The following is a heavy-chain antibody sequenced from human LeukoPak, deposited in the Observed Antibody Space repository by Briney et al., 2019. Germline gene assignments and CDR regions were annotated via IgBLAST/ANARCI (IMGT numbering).Heavy chain of an antibody. D-gene: IGHD1-14*01. J-gene: IGHJ4*02. CDR2: INPSGGDT. CDR3: AREVMDNLRFDY. V-gene: IGHV1-46*01. Sequence: GASVKVSCKSSGYTFTSYYMHWVRQAPGQGLEWMGIINPSGGDTSYAQKFQGRLTITRDTSTNTVYMELTSLRSEDTAVYYCAREVMDNLRFDYWGQGTLVTVSS. CDR1: GYTFTSYY.